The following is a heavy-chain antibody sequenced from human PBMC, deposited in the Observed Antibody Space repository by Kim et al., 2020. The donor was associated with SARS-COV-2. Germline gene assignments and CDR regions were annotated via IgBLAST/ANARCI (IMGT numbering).Heavy chain of an antibody. V-gene: IGHV4-59*13. D-gene: IGHD6-13*01. Sequence: SETLSLTCTVSGGSISSYYWSWIRQPPGKGLEWIGYIYYSGSTNYNPSLKSRVTISVDTSKNQFSLKLSSVTAADTAVYYCARVRSSSWLRLPFGYGMDVWGQGTTVTVSS. J-gene: IGHJ6*02. CDR2: IYYSGST. CDR1: GGSISSYY. CDR3: ARVRSSSWLRLPFGYGMDV.